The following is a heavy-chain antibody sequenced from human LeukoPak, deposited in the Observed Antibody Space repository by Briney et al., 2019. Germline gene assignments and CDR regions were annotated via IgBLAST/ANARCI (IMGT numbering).Heavy chain of an antibody. V-gene: IGHV1-2*02. Sequence: ASVKVSCKASGYTFSGYHIHWVRQAPGQGLEWMGWINPKSGGTNYAQMFQGRVTMTRDTSVSTAYMELNSLGSDDTAVYYCARGDVDTSLVMEYWGQGTLVTVSS. CDR1: GYTFSGYH. D-gene: IGHD5-18*01. J-gene: IGHJ4*02. CDR3: ARGDVDTSLVMEY. CDR2: INPKSGGT.